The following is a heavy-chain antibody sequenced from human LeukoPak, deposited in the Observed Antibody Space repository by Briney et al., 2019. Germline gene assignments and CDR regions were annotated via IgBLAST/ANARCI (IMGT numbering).Heavy chain of an antibody. V-gene: IGHV4-59*01. D-gene: IGHD2-21*01. CDR2: IYYSGST. CDR1: GGSISSYY. J-gene: IGHJ3*02. CDR3: ARGLDTNDWSDAFDI. Sequence: PSETLSLTCTVSGGSISSYYWSWIRQPPGKGLEWIGYIYYSGSTSYNPSLKSRVTISVDTSKNQFSLKLSSVTAADAAVYYCARGLDTNDWSDAFDIWGQGTMVTVSS.